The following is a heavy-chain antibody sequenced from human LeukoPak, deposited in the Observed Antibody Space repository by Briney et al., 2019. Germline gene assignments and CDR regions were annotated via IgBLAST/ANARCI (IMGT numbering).Heavy chain of an antibody. CDR3: ARHEPLSGGPTDY. D-gene: IGHD7-27*01. CDR1: GYSFTSYW. J-gene: IGHJ4*02. V-gene: IGHV5-51*01. CDR2: IYPGDSDT. Sequence: GEPLKISCKGSGYSFTSYWIGWVRQMPGKGLEWMGIIYPGDSDTRYSPSFQGQVTISADKSISTAYLQWSSLKASDTAMYYCARHEPLSGGPTDYWGQGTLVTVSS.